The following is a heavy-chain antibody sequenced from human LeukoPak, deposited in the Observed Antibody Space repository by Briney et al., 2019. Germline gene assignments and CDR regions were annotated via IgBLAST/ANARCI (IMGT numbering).Heavy chain of an antibody. D-gene: IGHD3-10*01. Sequence: PSDTLSLTCAVYGGSFSGYYWSWIRQPPGKGLEWIGEINHSGSTNYNPSLKSRVTISVDTSKNQFSLKLSSVTAADTAVYYCARGRGYYYYYMDIWGKGTTVTVSS. V-gene: IGHV4-34*01. CDR1: GGSFSGYY. J-gene: IGHJ6*03. CDR2: INHSGST. CDR3: ARGRGYYYYYMDI.